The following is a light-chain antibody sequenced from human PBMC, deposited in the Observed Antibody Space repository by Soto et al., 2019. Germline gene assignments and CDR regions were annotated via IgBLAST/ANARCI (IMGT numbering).Light chain of an antibody. CDR2: AAS. CDR3: PQLNSYPLT. Sequence: IQLTQSPSSLSASVGDRVTITCRASQGISSYLAWYQQKPGKAPKLLIYAASTLQSGVPSRFSGSGSGTDFTLTISSLQPEYFATYYCPQLNSYPLTFGGGTKVDIK. CDR1: QGISSY. V-gene: IGKV1-9*01. J-gene: IGKJ4*01.